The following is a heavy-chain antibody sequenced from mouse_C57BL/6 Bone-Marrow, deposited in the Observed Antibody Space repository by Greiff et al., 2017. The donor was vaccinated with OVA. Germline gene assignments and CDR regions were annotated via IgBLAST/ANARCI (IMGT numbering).Heavy chain of an antibody. J-gene: IGHJ3*01. CDR1: GYTFTSYW. CDR2: IHPNSGRT. D-gene: IGHD1-1*01. Sequence: QVQLQQPGAELVKPGASVKLSCKASGYTFTSYWMHWVKQRPGQGLEWIGMIHPNSGRTIYNEKFQSKATLTVDKSSSTAYMQLSSLTSEDSAVYYCARKEQLLQLAYWGQGTLVTDSA. CDR3: ARKEQLLQLAY. V-gene: IGHV1-64*01.